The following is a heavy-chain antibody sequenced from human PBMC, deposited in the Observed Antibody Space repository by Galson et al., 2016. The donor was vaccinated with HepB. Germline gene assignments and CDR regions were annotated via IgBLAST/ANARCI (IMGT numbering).Heavy chain of an antibody. J-gene: IGHJ6*02. CDR1: GFTFSSYN. CDR2: ISATGTTI. V-gene: IGHV3-48*01. CDR3: ARDWIPYYYYGMDV. Sequence: SLRLSCAASGFTFSSYNMNWVRQVPGKGLDWISYISATGTTIDYADSVKGRFIISRDNAKNSLYLQMNSLRAEDTAVYYCARDWIPYYYYGMDVWGQGTTVTVSS. D-gene: IGHD5-18*01.